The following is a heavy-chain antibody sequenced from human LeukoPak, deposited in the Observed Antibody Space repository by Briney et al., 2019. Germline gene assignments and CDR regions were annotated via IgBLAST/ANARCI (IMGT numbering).Heavy chain of an antibody. CDR3: ARAGRGVVVITHWFDP. CDR1: GFTFSSYE. CDR2: ISSSGSTI. Sequence: PGGSLRLSCAASGFTFSSYEMNWVRQAPGKGLEWVSYISSSGSTIYYADSVKGRFTISRDNAKNSLYLQMNSLRAEDTAVYYCARAGRGVVVITHWFDPWGQGTLVTVSS. D-gene: IGHD3-22*01. J-gene: IGHJ5*02. V-gene: IGHV3-48*03.